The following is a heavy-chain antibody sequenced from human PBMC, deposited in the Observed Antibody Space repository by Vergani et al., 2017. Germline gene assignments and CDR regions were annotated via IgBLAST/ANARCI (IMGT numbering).Heavy chain of an antibody. Sequence: EVQLVESGGGLVKPGGSLRLSCAASGFTFSSYSMNWVRQAPGKGLEWVSSISSSSSYIYYADAVKGRFTISRDNAKNSLYLQMNSLRAEDTAVYYCASEFAGREYWGQGTLVTVSS. V-gene: IGHV3-21*01. CDR3: ASEFAGREY. CDR2: ISSSSSYI. J-gene: IGHJ4*02. CDR1: GFTFSSYS.